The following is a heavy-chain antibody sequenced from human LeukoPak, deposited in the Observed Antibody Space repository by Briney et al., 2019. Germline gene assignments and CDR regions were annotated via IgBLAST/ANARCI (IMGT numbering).Heavy chain of an antibody. V-gene: IGHV3-48*03. CDR2: ISSSGSTI. D-gene: IGHD3-10*02. CDR3: AELGITMIGGV. CDR1: GFTFSSYE. J-gene: IGHJ6*04. Sequence: GGSLRLSCAASGFTFSSYEMNWVRQAPGKGLEWASYISSSGSTIYYADSVKGRFTISRDSAKNSLYLQMNSLRAEDTAVYYCAELGITMIGGVWGKGTTVTISS.